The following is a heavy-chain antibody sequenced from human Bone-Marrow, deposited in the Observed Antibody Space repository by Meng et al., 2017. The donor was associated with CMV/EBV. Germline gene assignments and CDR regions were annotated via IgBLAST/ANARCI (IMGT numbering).Heavy chain of an antibody. D-gene: IGHD3-3*01. CDR3: ASRLEGFLGDYDYYGMDV. J-gene: IGHJ6*02. Sequence: SVKVSCKASGGTFSSYAISWVRQAPGQGLEWMGGIIPIFGTANYAQKFQGRVTITTDESTSTAYMELISLRSEDTAVYYCASRLEGFLGDYDYYGMDVWGRGTTVTVSS. V-gene: IGHV1-69*05. CDR2: IIPIFGTA. CDR1: GGTFSSYA.